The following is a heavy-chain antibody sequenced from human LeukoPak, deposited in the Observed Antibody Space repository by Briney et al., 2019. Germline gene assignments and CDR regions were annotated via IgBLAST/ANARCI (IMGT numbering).Heavy chain of an antibody. D-gene: IGHD1-7*01. Sequence: GGSLRLSCVVSGLTFSSYAMHWVRQAPGKGLEWVAVISYDGSNKYYADSVKGRFTISRDNSKNTLYLQMNSLRAEDTAVYYCARDLLELRLWGQGTLVTVSS. J-gene: IGHJ4*02. V-gene: IGHV3-30-3*01. CDR1: GLTFSSYA. CDR2: ISYDGSNK. CDR3: ARDLLELRL.